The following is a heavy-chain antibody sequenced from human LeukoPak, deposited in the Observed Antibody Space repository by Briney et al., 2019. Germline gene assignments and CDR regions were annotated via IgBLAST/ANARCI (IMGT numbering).Heavy chain of an antibody. CDR2: IYYSGST. D-gene: IGHD6-6*01. V-gene: IGHV4-30-4*08. CDR1: GGSISSGDYY. Sequence: SETLSLTCTVSGGSISSGDYYWSWIRQPPGKGLEWIGYIYYSGSTYYNPSLKSRVTISVDTSKNQFSLKLSSVTAADTAVYYCARGLAARPFDYWGEGTLVTVSS. J-gene: IGHJ4*02. CDR3: ARGLAARPFDY.